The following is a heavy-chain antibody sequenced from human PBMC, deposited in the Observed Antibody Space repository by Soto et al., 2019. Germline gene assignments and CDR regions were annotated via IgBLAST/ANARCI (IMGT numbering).Heavy chain of an antibody. CDR2: VYYTGST. J-gene: IGHJ4*02. V-gene: IGHV4-59*01. D-gene: IGHD3-22*01. Sequence: TLSITCTVSADSISTFYWRWMPQSPGKALEWIGYVYYTGSTNYNPSLKSRVTISVDRSKNQFSLKLTSANAADTAVYYCARGRTVRNYADDSSDYFYFFDYWGQGTQVTVSS. CDR3: ARGRTVRNYADDSSDYFYFFDY. CDR1: ADSISTFY.